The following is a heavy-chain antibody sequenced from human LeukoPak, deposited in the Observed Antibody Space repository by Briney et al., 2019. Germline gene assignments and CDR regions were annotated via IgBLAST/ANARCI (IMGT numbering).Heavy chain of an antibody. CDR2: IIPIFGTA. D-gene: IGHD4-11*01. CDR3: AIGDDYSNYVLGY. V-gene: IGHV1-69*05. CDR1: GVTFSSYA. Sequence: SVKVSCKASGVTFSSYAISWVRQAPGQGLEWMGRIIPIFGTANYTQKFQGRVTITTDESTSTAYMELSSLRSEDTAVYYCAIGDDYSNYVLGYWGQGTLVSVSP. J-gene: IGHJ4*02.